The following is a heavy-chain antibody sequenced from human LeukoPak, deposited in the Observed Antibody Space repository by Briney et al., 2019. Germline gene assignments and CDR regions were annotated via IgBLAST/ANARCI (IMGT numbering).Heavy chain of an antibody. CDR3: ARDNWNYGSSMDV. CDR1: GGSISSYY. D-gene: IGHD1-7*01. V-gene: IGHV4-59*01. CDR2: IYYSGST. J-gene: IGHJ6*01. Sequence: SETLSLTCTVSGGSISSYYWSWVRQPPGKGLEWIGNIYYSGSTNYNPSLKSRVTISVDTSKNQFSLKLSSVTAADTAVYYCARDNWNYGSSMDVWGQGTTVTVSS.